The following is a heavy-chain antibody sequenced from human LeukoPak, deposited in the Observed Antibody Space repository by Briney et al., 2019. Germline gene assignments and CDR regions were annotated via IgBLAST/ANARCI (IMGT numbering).Heavy chain of an antibody. V-gene: IGHV3-23*01. CDR2: ISGSGGST. D-gene: IGHD5-18*01. J-gene: IGHJ4*02. CDR3: ARDPTPTQLWFRGSFDY. CDR1: GFTFSSYA. Sequence: GGSLRLSCAASGFTFSSYAMSWVRQAPGKGLEWVSAISGSGGSTYYADSVKGRFTISRDNARNSLYLQMNSLRAEDTAVYYCARDPTPTQLWFRGSFDYWGLGALVTVSS.